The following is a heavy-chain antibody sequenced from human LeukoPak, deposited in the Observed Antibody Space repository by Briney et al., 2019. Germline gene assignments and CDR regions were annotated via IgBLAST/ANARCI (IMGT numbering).Heavy chain of an antibody. CDR2: IIPILGIA. D-gene: IGHD1-20*01. Sequence: SVKVSCKASGGTFSSYAISWVRQAPGQGLEWMGRIIPILGIANYAQKFQGRVTITADKSTSTAYMELSSLRSEDTAVYYCASLGRITASSSLYYYGMDVWGQGTTVTVSS. V-gene: IGHV1-69*04. CDR3: ASLGRITASSSLYYYGMDV. CDR1: GGTFSSYA. J-gene: IGHJ6*02.